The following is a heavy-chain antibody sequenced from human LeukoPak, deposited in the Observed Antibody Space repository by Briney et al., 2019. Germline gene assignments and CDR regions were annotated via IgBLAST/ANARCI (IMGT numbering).Heavy chain of an antibody. CDR1: GYTFTDYY. V-gene: IGHV1-2*02. CDR3: VTYTSAIEYFLY. D-gene: IGHD2-2*01. CDR2: INPNGGAT. J-gene: IGHJ4*02. Sequence: ASVKVSCKAPGYTFTDYYIHWARQAPGQGPEWMGWINPNGGATMYAQRFQDRVTMTRDTSISTAYLDLSGLSSDDTAVYYCVTYTSAIEYFLYWGLGTLVTVSS.